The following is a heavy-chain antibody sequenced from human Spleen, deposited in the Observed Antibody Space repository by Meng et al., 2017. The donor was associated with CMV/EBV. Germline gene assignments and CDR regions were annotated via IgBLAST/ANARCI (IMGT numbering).Heavy chain of an antibody. J-gene: IGHJ5*02. CDR3: ARDYGLDFGVDRRDENWFDP. Sequence: SVKVSCKAFGVTLNNYIISWVRQAPGQGLEWMGGSIPMLNKADYAQKFQGRVAITTDGSTNTVYMELSSLRSEDTAVYYCARDYGLDFGVDRRDENWFDPWGQGTLVTVSS. CDR2: SIPMLNKA. CDR1: GVTLNNYI. V-gene: IGHV1-69*05. D-gene: IGHD3-3*01.